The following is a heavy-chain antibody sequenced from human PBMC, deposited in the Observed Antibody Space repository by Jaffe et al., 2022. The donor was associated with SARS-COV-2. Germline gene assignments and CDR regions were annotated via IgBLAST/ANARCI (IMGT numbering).Heavy chain of an antibody. Sequence: QVQLVESGGGVVQPGRSLRLSCAASGFTFSSYGMHWVRQAPGKGLEWVAVIWYDGSNKYYADSVKGRFTISRDNSKNTLYLQMNSLRAEDTAVYYCARDFSWGIAGRVYYYYGMDVWGQGTTVTVSS. D-gene: IGHD1-26*01. CDR1: GFTFSSYG. V-gene: IGHV3-33*01. CDR2: IWYDGSNK. CDR3: ARDFSWGIAGRVYYYYGMDV. J-gene: IGHJ6*02.